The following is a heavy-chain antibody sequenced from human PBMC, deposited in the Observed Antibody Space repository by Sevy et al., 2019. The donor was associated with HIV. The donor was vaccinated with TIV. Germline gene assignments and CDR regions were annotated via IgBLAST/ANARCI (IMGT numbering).Heavy chain of an antibody. CDR2: IRNKANSYIT. CDR3: ARGANWGGEMDV. CDR1: GFTFSDQY. V-gene: IGHV3-72*01. Sequence: GGSLRLSCAASGFTFSDQYMDWVRQAPGKGLEWVGRIRNKANSYITEYAASVKGRFTISRDDSKNSLYLQMNSLKTADTAVYYCARGANWGGEMDVWGQGTTVTVSS. J-gene: IGHJ6*02. D-gene: IGHD7-27*01.